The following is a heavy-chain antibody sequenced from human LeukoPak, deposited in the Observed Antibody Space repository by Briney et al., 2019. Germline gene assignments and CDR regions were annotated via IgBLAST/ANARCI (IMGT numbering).Heavy chain of an antibody. CDR2: ISAYNGNT. D-gene: IGHD4-11*01. V-gene: IGHV1-18*01. CDR1: GYTFTSYG. CDR3: ASSTVTTTGLDY. Sequence: ASVKASCKASGYTFTSYGISWVRQAPGQGLEWMGWISAYNGNTNYAQKLQGRVTMTTDTSTSTAYMELRSLRSDDTAVYYCASSTVTTTGLDYWGQGTLVTVSS. J-gene: IGHJ4*02.